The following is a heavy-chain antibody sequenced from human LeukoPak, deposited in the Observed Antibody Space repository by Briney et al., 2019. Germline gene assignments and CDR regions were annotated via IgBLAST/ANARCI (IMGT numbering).Heavy chain of an antibody. V-gene: IGHV4-38-2*02. CDR1: GYSISSGYY. CDR2: IYYSGST. Sequence: SETLSLTCTVSGYSISSGYYWGWIRQPPGKGLEWIGSIYYSGSTYYNPSLKSRVTISVDTSKNQFSLKLSSVTAADTAVYYCARGIREMATISYFDYWGQGTLVTVSS. J-gene: IGHJ4*02. CDR3: ARGIREMATISYFDY. D-gene: IGHD5-24*01.